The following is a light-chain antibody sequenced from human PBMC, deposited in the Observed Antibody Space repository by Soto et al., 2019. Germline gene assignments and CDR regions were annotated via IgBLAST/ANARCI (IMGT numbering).Light chain of an antibody. CDR1: QNINSW. J-gene: IGKJ1*01. CDR2: KAS. CDR3: QQYYGPWT. V-gene: IGKV1-5*03. Sequence: DFQMTQSPSTLSASLGDRVTITCRASQNINSWLAWFQQKPGKARKLLIYKASSLESGVPSRFSGSGSGTAFTLTISSLQPDDFATYYCQQYYGPWTFGQGTKVEIK.